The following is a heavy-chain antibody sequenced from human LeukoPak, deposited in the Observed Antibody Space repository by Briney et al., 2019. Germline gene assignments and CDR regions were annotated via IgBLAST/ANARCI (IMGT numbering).Heavy chain of an antibody. Sequence: SETLSLTCTVSGGSISSTGSFWGWIRQPPGKGLEWIGSIYSGGITYYNPSLKSRVTISEDTSKNQFSQKMTSMTAADTAIYYCWLEKVVAAYFDSWGQGTLVTVSS. CDR1: GGSISSTGSF. CDR3: WLEKVVAAYFDS. CDR2: IYSGGIT. D-gene: IGHD2-15*01. J-gene: IGHJ4*02. V-gene: IGHV4-39*07.